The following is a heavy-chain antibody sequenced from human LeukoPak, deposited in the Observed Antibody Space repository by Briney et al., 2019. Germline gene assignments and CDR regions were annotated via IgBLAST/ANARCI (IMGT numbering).Heavy chain of an antibody. D-gene: IGHD3-16*01. Sequence: KVXCXASGGTFSXYAISWVRQAPGQGLEWMGGIIPIFGTANYAQKFQGRVTITADESTSTAYMELSSLRSEDTAVYYCARAPRGNYVDYWGQGTLVTVSS. V-gene: IGHV1-69*01. J-gene: IGHJ4*02. CDR1: GGTFSXYA. CDR2: IIPIFGTA. CDR3: ARAPRGNYVDY.